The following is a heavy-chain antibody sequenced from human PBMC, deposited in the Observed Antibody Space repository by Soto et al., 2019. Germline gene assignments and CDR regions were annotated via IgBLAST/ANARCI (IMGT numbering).Heavy chain of an antibody. CDR3: ARLAKWLVKNYYYYYDMDV. J-gene: IGHJ6*02. CDR2: IYYSGST. CDR1: GGSISSSSYY. Sequence: PSETLSLTCTVSGGSISSSSYYRGWIRQPPGKGLEWIGSIYYSGSTYYNPSLKSRVTISVDTSKNQFSLKLSSVTAADTAVYYCARLAKWLVKNYYYYYDMDVWGQGTTVTVSS. D-gene: IGHD6-19*01. V-gene: IGHV4-39*01.